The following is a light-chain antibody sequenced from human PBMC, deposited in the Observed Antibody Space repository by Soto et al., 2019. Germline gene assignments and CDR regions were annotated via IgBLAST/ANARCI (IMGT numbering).Light chain of an antibody. V-gene: IGKV1-33*01. J-gene: IGKJ4*01. CDR2: DAS. CDR1: QDISNY. Sequence: DIQMTQSPSSLSVSVGDRVTITCQASQDISNYLNWYQQKPGKAPKLLIYDASNLETGVPSRFSGNGSETDFTFTISSLQPEDIATFYCQQYDNLPLTFGGGTNVEIK. CDR3: QQYDNLPLT.